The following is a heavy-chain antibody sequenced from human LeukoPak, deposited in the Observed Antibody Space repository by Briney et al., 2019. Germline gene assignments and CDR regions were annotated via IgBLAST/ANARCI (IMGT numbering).Heavy chain of an antibody. CDR2: IYYSGST. J-gene: IGHJ4*02. CDR3: ARAVLTGYYISTIFDY. V-gene: IGHV4-39*07. Sequence: SETLSLTCTVSGGSINDITYYWGWIRQPPGKGLEWIGSIYYSGSTNYNPSLKSRVTISVDTSKNQFSLKLSSVTAADTAVYYCARAVLTGYYISTIFDYWGQGTLVTVSS. D-gene: IGHD3-9*01. CDR1: GGSINDITYY.